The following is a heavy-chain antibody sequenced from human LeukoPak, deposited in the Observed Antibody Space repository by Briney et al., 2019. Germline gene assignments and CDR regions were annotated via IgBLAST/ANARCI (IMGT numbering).Heavy chain of an antibody. CDR1: GFTFSGSA. CDR3: TRRLMTTVNDY. V-gene: IGHV3-73*01. J-gene: IGHJ4*02. Sequence: PGRSLKLSCAGSGFTFSGSAMHWVRQSPGKGLEWVGRIRSKANDHATAYAASVRGRFTISRDDSENTAYLQMNSLKTEDTAIYYCTRRLMTTVNDYWGQGTLVTVSS. CDR2: IRSKANDHAT. D-gene: IGHD4-17*01.